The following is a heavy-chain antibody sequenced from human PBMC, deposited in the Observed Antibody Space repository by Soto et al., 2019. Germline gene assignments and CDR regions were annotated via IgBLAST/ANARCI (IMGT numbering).Heavy chain of an antibody. V-gene: IGHV1-18*04. CDR1: GYSFNTYG. CDR2: IGGYNGNF. J-gene: IGHJ4*02. Sequence: ASVKVSCKASGYSFNTYGVAWVRQAPGQGLEWMGWIGGYNGNFMYAEKVEERVNMTTDTSTNTAYMELRSLRSDDTAIYYCAREVDIVPTPGGDYWGQGPRVTVAA. CDR3: AREVDIVPTPGGDY. D-gene: IGHD5-12*01.